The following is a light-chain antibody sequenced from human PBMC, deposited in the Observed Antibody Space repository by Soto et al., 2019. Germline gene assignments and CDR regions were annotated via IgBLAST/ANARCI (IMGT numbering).Light chain of an antibody. Sequence: EIVLTQSPVTLSLSPGERATLSCRASQSVSSSYLAWYQQKPGQAPRLLIYGASSRATGIPDRFSGSGSGTDFTLTISRLEPEDFAVYYCQQYGSSLGVTFGGGTKVDIK. J-gene: IGKJ4*01. CDR1: QSVSSSY. V-gene: IGKV3-20*01. CDR3: QQYGSSLGVT. CDR2: GAS.